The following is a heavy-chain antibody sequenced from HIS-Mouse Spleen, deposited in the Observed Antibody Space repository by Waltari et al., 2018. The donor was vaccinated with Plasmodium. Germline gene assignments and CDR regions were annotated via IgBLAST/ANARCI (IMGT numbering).Heavy chain of an antibody. Sequence: QVQLVQSGAEVKKPGSSVKVSCKASGGTFGSYATSWVRQAAGPGLERMGRIIPILVIANYAQKFQGRVTITADKSTSTAYMELSSLRSEDTAVYYCARDRLELVYGSGSSGWFDPWGQGTLVTVSS. D-gene: IGHD3-10*01. CDR2: IIPILVIA. CDR3: ARDRLELVYGSGSSGWFDP. J-gene: IGHJ5*02. V-gene: IGHV1-69*04. CDR1: GGTFGSYA.